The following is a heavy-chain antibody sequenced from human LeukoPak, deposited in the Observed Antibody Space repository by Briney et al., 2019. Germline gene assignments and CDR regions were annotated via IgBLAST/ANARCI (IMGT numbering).Heavy chain of an antibody. CDR3: ARETPDSSGWD. V-gene: IGHV3-48*01. J-gene: IGHJ4*02. Sequence: GGSLRLSCAASGFTFSSYGMTWVRQAPGKGLEWVSYISSSSSTIYYADSVKGRFTISRDNAKNSLYLQMNSLRVEDTAVYYCARETPDSSGWDWGQGTLVTVSS. CDR2: ISSSSSTI. CDR1: GFTFSSYG. D-gene: IGHD6-19*01.